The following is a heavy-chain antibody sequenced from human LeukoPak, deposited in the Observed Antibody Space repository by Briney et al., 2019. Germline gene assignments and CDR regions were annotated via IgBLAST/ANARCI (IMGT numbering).Heavy chain of an antibody. CDR3: AKEGQTVAGNGYFDY. Sequence: GGSLRLSCAASGFTFSSYYMNWVRQAPGKGLEWVSAISGSGTDTYHADSMEGRFTISRDNSKNTLYLQMNGLKVEDTAIYYCAKEGQTVAGNGYFDYWGQGILVTVSS. CDR2: ISGSGTDT. CDR1: GFTFSSYY. D-gene: IGHD6-19*01. V-gene: IGHV3-23*01. J-gene: IGHJ4*02.